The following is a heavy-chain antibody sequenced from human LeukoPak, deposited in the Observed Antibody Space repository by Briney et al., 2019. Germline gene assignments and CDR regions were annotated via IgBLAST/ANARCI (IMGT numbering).Heavy chain of an antibody. Sequence: GGSLRLSCTVSGFTVSSNSMSWVRQAPGKGLEWVSFIYSDNTHYPDSVKGRFTISRDNSKNTLYLQMNSLRAEDTAVYYCARVSPNTVTTLQYFDYWGQGTLVTVSS. CDR2: IYSDNT. V-gene: IGHV3-53*01. CDR3: ARVSPNTVTTLQYFDY. D-gene: IGHD4-17*01. CDR1: GFTVSSNS. J-gene: IGHJ4*02.